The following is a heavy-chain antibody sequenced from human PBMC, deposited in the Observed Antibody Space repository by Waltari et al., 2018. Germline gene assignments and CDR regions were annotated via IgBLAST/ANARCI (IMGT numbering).Heavy chain of an antibody. CDR3: ARDRGRGLYLDS. D-gene: IGHD2-15*01. V-gene: IGHV4-4*02. Sequence: QLQLQESGPGLVKPSGTLSLTCPVSGDSFSSTDCWSWARQPPGQGLEWMGQVRGDGKNNYNPSFGSRVSISLDTYNKEFSLRVTSATAADTAVYYCARDRGRGLYLDSWGPGTLVTVSP. CDR1: GDSFSSTDC. J-gene: IGHJ4*02. CDR2: VRGDGKN.